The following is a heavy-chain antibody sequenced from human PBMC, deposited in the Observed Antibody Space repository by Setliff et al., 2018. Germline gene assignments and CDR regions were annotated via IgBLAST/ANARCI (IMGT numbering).Heavy chain of an antibody. CDR1: GGTFSSYG. V-gene: IGHV1-69*05. Sequence: GASVKVSCKASGGTFSSYGISWVRQAPGQGLEWMGGTIPMFGSTNYAQKFQDRVTIITDESTSTAYMELSSLRIEDTAVYYCAREGVDTRSSTDYRYYMDVWG. J-gene: IGHJ6*03. D-gene: IGHD5-18*01. CDR3: AREGVDTRSSTDYRYYMDV. CDR2: TIPMFGST.